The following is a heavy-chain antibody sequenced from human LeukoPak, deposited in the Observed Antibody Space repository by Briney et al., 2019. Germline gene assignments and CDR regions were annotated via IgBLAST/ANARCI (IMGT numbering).Heavy chain of an antibody. J-gene: IGHJ4*02. CDR3: ARGALCDNCYISYYFDY. Sequence: GASVKVSCKASGYTFTDYYVHWVRQAPGQGLEWMGWINTNSGATNYAQKFRDGVTMTSDTSISTAYMELSSLTSDDTAVYYCARGALCDNCYISYYFDYWGQRTLVTVSS. V-gene: IGHV1-2*02. D-gene: IGHD2-21*01. CDR2: INTNSGAT. CDR1: GYTFTDYY.